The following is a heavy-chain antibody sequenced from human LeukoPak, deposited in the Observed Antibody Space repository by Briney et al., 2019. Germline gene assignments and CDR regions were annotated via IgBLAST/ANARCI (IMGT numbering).Heavy chain of an antibody. J-gene: IGHJ4*02. CDR3: ARHAGYCSSTTCRTQYVY. CDR1: GGSFSGY. D-gene: IGHD2-2*01. CDR2: INHSGST. Sequence: YPSETLSLTCAVYGGSFSGYWTWIRQPPGKGLEWIGEINHSGSTNYNPSLKSRVTISVDTSKNQFSLKLSSVTAADTAVYYCARHAGYCSSTTCRTQYVYWGQGTLVTVSS. V-gene: IGHV4-34*01.